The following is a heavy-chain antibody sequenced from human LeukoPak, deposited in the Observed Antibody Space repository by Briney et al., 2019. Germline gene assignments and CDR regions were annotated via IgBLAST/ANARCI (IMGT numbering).Heavy chain of an antibody. V-gene: IGHV1-2*02. J-gene: IGHJ6*03. D-gene: IGHD3-3*01. Sequence: ASVKVSCKASGYTFTRYYMHWVRQAPGQGLEWMGWINPNSGGTNYAQKFQGRVTMTRDTSISTAYMELSRLRSDDTAVYYCARGKVADFWSGYPYYYYYMDVWGKGTTVTVSS. CDR3: ARGKVADFWSGYPYYYYYMDV. CDR2: INPNSGGT. CDR1: GYTFTRYY.